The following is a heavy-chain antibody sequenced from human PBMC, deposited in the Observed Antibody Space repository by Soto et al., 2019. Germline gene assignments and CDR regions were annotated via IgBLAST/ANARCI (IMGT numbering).Heavy chain of an antibody. CDR1: GYTFTSYD. Sequence: ASVNVSCKASGYTFTSYDINWVRQATGQGLEWMGWMNPNSGNTGYAQKFQGRVTMTRNTSISTAYMELSSLRSEDTAVYYCARGQSVTRYYYYGMDVWGQGTTVTVSS. CDR2: MNPNSGNT. CDR3: ARGQSVTRYYYYGMDV. V-gene: IGHV1-8*01. D-gene: IGHD2-21*02. J-gene: IGHJ6*02.